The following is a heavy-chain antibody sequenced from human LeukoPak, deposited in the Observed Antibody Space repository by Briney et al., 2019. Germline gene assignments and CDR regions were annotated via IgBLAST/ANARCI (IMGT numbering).Heavy chain of an antibody. J-gene: IGHJ5*02. D-gene: IGHD1-7*01. CDR2: INPSGGST. CDR3: AKVPNWNYLWFDP. Sequence: GASVKVSCKASGYTFTNYYIHWVRQAPGQGLECMGIINPSGGSTSYAQKFQGRVTMTRDMSTSTVYMELSSLRSEDTAVYYCAKVPNWNYLWFDPWGQGTLVTVSS. CDR1: GYTFTNYY. V-gene: IGHV1-46*01.